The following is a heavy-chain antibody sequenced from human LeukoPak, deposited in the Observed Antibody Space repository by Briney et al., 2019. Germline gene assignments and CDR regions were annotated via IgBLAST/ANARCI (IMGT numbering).Heavy chain of an antibody. Sequence: SQTLSLSCAISGDSVSSKSATWNWSRQSPSRGLEWLGRRYFRSKWYNDYAVSVKSRITINPDTSKNQFSLQLNSVTPEDTAVYFWARTNDFGMVIGFDPWGQGTLVTVSS. V-gene: IGHV6-1*01. CDR3: ARTNDFGMVIGFDP. D-gene: IGHD3-3*01. J-gene: IGHJ5*02. CDR1: GDSVSSKSAT. CDR2: RYFRSKWYN.